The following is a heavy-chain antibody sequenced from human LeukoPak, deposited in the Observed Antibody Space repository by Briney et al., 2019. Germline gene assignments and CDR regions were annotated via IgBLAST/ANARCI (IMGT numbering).Heavy chain of an antibody. D-gene: IGHD3-16*02. V-gene: IGHV4-38-2*02. CDR1: GYSISSGHY. CDR2: IDHSGTT. J-gene: IGHJ4*02. CDR3: ARDIVPGHFDY. Sequence: SETLSLTCAVSGYSISSGHYWGRIRQPPGKGLEWIGSIDHSGTTYYNPSLKSRVSISVDMSKNQFSLNLSSVTAADTAVYYCARDIVPGHFDYWSQGTLVTVSS.